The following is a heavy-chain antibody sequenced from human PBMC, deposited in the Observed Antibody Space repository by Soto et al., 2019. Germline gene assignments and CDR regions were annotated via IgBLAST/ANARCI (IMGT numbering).Heavy chain of an antibody. V-gene: IGHV1-18*01. CDR2: ISAYNGNT. D-gene: IGHD1-26*01. J-gene: IGHJ4*02. CDR3: VRGLHSIVGAPAFDS. CDR1: GYTFTSYG. Sequence: QVQLVQSGAEVKKPGASVKVSCKASGYTFTSYGISWVRQAPGQGLEWMGWISAYNGNTNYAQKLQGRVTMTTDTSXXTDYMELRGLRSDDTAVYYCVRGLHSIVGAPAFDSWGQGTLVTVSS.